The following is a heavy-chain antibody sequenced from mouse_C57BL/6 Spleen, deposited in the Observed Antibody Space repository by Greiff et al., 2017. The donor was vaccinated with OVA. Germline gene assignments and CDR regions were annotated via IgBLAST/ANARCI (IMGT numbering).Heavy chain of an antibody. J-gene: IGHJ2*01. Sequence: QVQLQQPGAELVKPGASVKLSCKASGYTFTSYWITWVKQRPGQGLEWIGDIYPGSGSTNYNEKFKSKATLTVDTSSSTAYMQLSSLTSEDSAVYYCARDHYYGSSSYDFDYWGQGTTLTVAS. D-gene: IGHD1-1*01. CDR2: IYPGSGST. CDR1: GYTFTSYW. CDR3: ARDHYYGSSSYDFDY. V-gene: IGHV1-55*01.